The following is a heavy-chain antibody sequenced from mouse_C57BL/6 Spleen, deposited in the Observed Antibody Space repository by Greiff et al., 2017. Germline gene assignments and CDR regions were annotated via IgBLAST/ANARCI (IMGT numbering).Heavy chain of an antibody. CDR2: INPGNGGT. D-gene: IGHD2-1*01. Sequence: QVQLQQSGTELVKPGASVKLSCKASGYTFTSYWMHWVKQRPGQGLEWIGNINPGNGGTNYNEKFKSKATLTVDKSSSTAYMQLRSLTSVDSAVYDCAREDYGNLYYAMDYWGQGTSVTVSS. CDR3: AREDYGNLYYAMDY. V-gene: IGHV1-53*01. J-gene: IGHJ4*01. CDR1: GYTFTSYW.